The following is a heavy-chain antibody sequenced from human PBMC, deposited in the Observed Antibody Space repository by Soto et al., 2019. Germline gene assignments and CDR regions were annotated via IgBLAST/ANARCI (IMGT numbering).Heavy chain of an antibody. J-gene: IGHJ4*02. CDR2: ISGEGTVT. CDR1: GFTFSTW. D-gene: IGHD3-16*01. CDR3: ASVGFLGEGDL. Sequence: EVQLVESGGGLVQPGGSLRLSCATSGFTFSTWIHWVRQAPGEGLGWVSRISGEGTVTDYAESVKGRFTVSRDIAKSTVFLRMNSLRVGDTDVYYCASVGFLGEGDLWGQGHLVTVSS. V-gene: IGHV3-74*01.